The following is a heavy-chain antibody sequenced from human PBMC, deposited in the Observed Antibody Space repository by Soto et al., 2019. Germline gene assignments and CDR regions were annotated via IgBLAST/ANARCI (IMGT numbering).Heavy chain of an antibody. CDR2: MYYSGST. V-gene: IGHV4-31*03. CDR1: GGSINSGGYD. Sequence: QVQLRDSGPGLVKPSQTLSLTCTVSGGSINSGGYDWNWIRQHPGTGLEWIGYMYYSGSTYYNPFLRSRVIISADTSANQCSLKLSSVTAADTAVYFCARGYRQSGYSSSLVFDYWGQGTLVNVSS. D-gene: IGHD6-13*01. CDR3: ARGYRQSGYSSSLVFDY. J-gene: IGHJ4*02.